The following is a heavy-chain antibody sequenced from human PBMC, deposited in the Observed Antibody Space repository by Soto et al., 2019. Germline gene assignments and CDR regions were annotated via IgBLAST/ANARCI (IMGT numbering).Heavy chain of an antibody. D-gene: IGHD4-17*01. Sequence: QVQLVQSGAEVKKPGASVKVSCKASGYTFTSYGMHWVRQAPGQRLEWMGWINAGNGNRKYSQKFQARVTITRDTPASIAYIELSSLRSEDTAVYCCARDTAPSDVWGQGTTVTFSS. V-gene: IGHV1-3*01. CDR3: ARDTAPSDV. J-gene: IGHJ6*02. CDR1: GYTFTSYG. CDR2: INAGNGNR.